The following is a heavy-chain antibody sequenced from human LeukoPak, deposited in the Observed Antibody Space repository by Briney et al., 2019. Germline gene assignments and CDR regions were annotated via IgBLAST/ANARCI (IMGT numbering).Heavy chain of an antibody. CDR2: ITGGGGST. CDR3: AKIPTLEYSSSSYYYGMDV. CDR1: GFTFSSYA. D-gene: IGHD6-6*01. V-gene: IGHV3-23*01. J-gene: IGHJ6*02. Sequence: PGGSLRLSCAASGFTFSSYAMSWVRQAPGKGLEWVSAITGGGGSTHYADSVKGRFTISRDNSKNTLYQQMNSLRAEDTAVYYCAKIPTLEYSSSSYYYGMDVWGQGTTVTVSS.